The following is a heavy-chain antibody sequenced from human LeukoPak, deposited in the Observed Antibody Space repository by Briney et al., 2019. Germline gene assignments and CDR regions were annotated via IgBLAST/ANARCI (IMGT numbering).Heavy chain of an antibody. CDR1: GFTFSSYG. V-gene: IGHV3-23*01. CDR2: ISGSGGST. J-gene: IGHJ4*02. Sequence: GGSLRLSCAASGFTFSSYGMSWVRQAPGKGLEWVSAISGSGGSTYYADSVKGRLTISRDNSKNTLYPQMNSLRVEDTAVYYCAKLAKYFYGSETYYFFEHWGQGTPVTASS. D-gene: IGHD3-10*01. CDR3: AKLAKYFYGSETYYFFEH.